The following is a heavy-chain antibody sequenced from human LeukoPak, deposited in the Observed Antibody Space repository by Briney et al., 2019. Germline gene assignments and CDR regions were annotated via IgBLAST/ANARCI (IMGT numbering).Heavy chain of an antibody. CDR2: ISSTGSTT. V-gene: IGHV3-11*01. D-gene: IGHD3-9*01. CDR1: GFSFSDYY. J-gene: IGHJ2*01. Sequence: GGSLRLSCAASGFSFSDYYMSWIRQAPGKGLEWVSWVSFISSTGSTTYYADSVKGRFTISRDNAKNSLYLQMNSLSAEGTAVYYCARDGGYDSGYPRYFDLWGRGTLVTVSS. CDR3: ARDGGYDSGYPRYFDL.